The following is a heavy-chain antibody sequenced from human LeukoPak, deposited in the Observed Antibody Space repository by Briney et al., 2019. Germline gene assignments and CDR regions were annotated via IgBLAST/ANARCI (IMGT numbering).Heavy chain of an antibody. Sequence: GGSLRLSCAASGFTFSNAWMSWVRQAPGKGLEWVGRIKSKTDGGTTDYAAPVKGRVTISRDDSKKTLYLQMNSLNTEDTAVYYCTTGGRIQLWPYYYYYMDVWGKGTTVTVSS. J-gene: IGHJ6*03. D-gene: IGHD5-18*01. V-gene: IGHV3-15*01. CDR1: GFTFSNAW. CDR3: TTGGRIQLWPYYYYYMDV. CDR2: IKSKTDGGTT.